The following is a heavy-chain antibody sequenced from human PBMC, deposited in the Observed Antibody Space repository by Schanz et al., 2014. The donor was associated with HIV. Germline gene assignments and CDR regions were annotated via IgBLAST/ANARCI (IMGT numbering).Heavy chain of an antibody. CDR2: ISYDGSNK. Sequence: QVQLVESGGGVVQPGRSLRLSCAASGFTFRSYGMHWVRQAPGKGLEWVAVISYDGSNKYYADSLKGRFTIARDNSKNTLYLQMNSLRAEDTAVYYCAKGLRQWLVLGVSDYWGQGTLVTVSS. V-gene: IGHV3-30*18. J-gene: IGHJ4*02. CDR3: AKGLRQWLVLGVSDY. D-gene: IGHD6-19*01. CDR1: GFTFRSYG.